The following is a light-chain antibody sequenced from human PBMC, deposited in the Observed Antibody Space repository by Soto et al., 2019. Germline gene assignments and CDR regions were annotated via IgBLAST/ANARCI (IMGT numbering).Light chain of an antibody. J-gene: IGLJ3*02. Sequence: QSVLTQPPSASGTPGQRVTISCSGSSSNNGSNTVNWYQQLPGTAPKLLIYSNNQRPSGVPDRCSGSKSGTSASLAISGLQSEDEADYYCAAWDDSLNGWVFGGGTKLTV. CDR1: SSNNGSNT. V-gene: IGLV1-44*01. CDR2: SNN. CDR3: AAWDDSLNGWV.